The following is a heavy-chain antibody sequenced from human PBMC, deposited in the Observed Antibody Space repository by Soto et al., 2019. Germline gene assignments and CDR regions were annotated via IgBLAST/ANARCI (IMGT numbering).Heavy chain of an antibody. Sequence: LRLSCAASGFTFDDFAMHWVRQAPGKGLEWVSGISWNSGSIGYADSVKGRFTISRDNAKNSLYLQISSLRSEDTALYFCTRGSHSDYGAYGYFEFWGQGSLVTVSS. CDR1: GFTFDDFA. CDR2: ISWNSGSI. D-gene: IGHD4-17*01. V-gene: IGHV3-9*01. CDR3: TRGSHSDYGAYGYFEF. J-gene: IGHJ4*02.